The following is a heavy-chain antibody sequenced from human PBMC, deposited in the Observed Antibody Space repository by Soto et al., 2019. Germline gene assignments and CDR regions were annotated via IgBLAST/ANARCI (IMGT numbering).Heavy chain of an antibody. V-gene: IGHV4-31*03. CDR2: IYYSGST. Sequence: SETLSLTCTVSGGSISSGGYYWNWIRQLPGKGLEWIGYIYYSGSTYYNPSLKSRVTILVDTSKNQFSLDVTSVTAADTAVYYCANFDSWEVPFEYWGQGTQVTVSS. CDR3: ANFDSWEVPFEY. D-gene: IGHD6-13*01. J-gene: IGHJ4*02. CDR1: GGSISSGGYY.